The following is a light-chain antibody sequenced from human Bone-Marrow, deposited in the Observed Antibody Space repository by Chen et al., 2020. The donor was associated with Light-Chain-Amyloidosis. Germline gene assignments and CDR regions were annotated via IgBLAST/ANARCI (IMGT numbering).Light chain of an antibody. CDR2: DDS. CDR1: NIGSTR. V-gene: IGLV3-21*02. Sequence: SYVLTQPSSVSVAPGPTATIACGGNNIGSTRVHWYQQTPGQAPLLVVYDDSDRPSGIPERLSGSNSGNTDTLTISRVEAGDEADYYCQVWDRSSDRPVFGGGTKLTVL. CDR3: QVWDRSSDRPV. J-gene: IGLJ3*02.